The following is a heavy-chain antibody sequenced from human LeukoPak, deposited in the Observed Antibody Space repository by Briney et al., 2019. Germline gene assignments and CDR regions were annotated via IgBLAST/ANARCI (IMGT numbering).Heavy chain of an antibody. D-gene: IGHD6-13*01. CDR1: GFTFSSYA. V-gene: IGHV3-23*01. CDR2: ISGSGGSA. Sequence: GGSLRLSCAASGFTFSSYAMSWVRQAPGKGLEWVSAISGSGGSAYYADSVKGRFTISRDNSKNTLYLQMNSLRAEDTAVYYCAKGISSSWYRFDYWGQGTLVTVSS. J-gene: IGHJ4*02. CDR3: AKGISSSWYRFDY.